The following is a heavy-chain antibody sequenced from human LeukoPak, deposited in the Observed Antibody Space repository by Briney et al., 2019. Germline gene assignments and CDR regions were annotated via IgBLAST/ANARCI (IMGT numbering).Heavy chain of an antibody. J-gene: IGHJ4*02. D-gene: IGHD1-1*01. CDR2: INPNSGGT. Sequence: ASVKVSCKASGYTFTGYYMHWVRQAPGQGLEWMGWINPNSGGTNYAQKFQGRVTMTRDTSISTAYMELSRLRSDDTAVYYCARGKWAGTTSPFDYWGQGTLVTVSS. V-gene: IGHV1-2*02. CDR1: GYTFTGYY. CDR3: ARGKWAGTTSPFDY.